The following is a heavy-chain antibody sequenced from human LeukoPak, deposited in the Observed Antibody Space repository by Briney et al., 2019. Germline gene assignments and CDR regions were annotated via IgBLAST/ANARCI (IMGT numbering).Heavy chain of an antibody. D-gene: IGHD2-21*02. CDR2: ISYDGSNK. V-gene: IGHV3-30*18. J-gene: IGHJ6*02. CDR1: GFTFSSYG. CDR3: AKDLGVPYCGGDCYSYYGMDV. Sequence: GRSLRLSCAASGFTFSSYGIHWVRQAPGKGLEWVAVISYDGSNKYYADSVKGRFTISRDNSKNTLYLQMNSLGAGDTAVYYCAKDLGVPYCGGDCYSYYGMDVWGQGTTVTVSS.